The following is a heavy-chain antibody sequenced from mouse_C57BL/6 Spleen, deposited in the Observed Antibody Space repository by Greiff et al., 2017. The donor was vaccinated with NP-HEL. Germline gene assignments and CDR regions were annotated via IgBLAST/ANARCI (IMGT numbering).Heavy chain of an antibody. J-gene: IGHJ4*01. CDR2: IWSGGST. CDR1: GFSLTSSG. D-gene: IGHD2-10*01. Sequence: VQLQESGPGLVQPSQSLSITCTVSGFSLTSSGVHWVRQSPGKGLEWLGVIWSGGSTDYNAAFISRLSIRKDNSKSQVFFKMNSLQADDTAIYYCARLLPYYAMDYWGQGTSVTVSS. V-gene: IGHV2-2*01. CDR3: ARLLPYYAMDY.